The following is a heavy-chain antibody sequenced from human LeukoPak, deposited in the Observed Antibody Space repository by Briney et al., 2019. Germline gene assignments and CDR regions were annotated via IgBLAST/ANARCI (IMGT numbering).Heavy chain of an antibody. Sequence: GGSLRLSCEASGFTFSHYWMHWVRQAPGKGLVWVSRTNTDGSSTTYVDSVKGRFTISRDNAKNTMYLQMNSLRAEDTAVYYCVPTDSSGLDWGQGTLVTVST. J-gene: IGHJ4*02. CDR3: VPTDSSGLD. V-gene: IGHV3-74*01. CDR1: GFTFSHYW. CDR2: TNTDGSST. D-gene: IGHD3-22*01.